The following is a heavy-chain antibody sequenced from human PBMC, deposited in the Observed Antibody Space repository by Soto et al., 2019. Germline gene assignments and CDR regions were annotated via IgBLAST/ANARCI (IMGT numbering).Heavy chain of an antibody. CDR1: GYSFAGYW. J-gene: IGHJ4*02. CDR2: IDPSDSQT. D-gene: IGHD3-22*01. V-gene: IGHV5-10-1*01. Sequence: VEFLKISCKGAGYSFAGYWITWVRQKPGKGLDWMGRIDPSDSQTYYSPSFRGHVTISVTKSITTVFLQWSSLRASDTAMYYCARQIYDSDTDPNFQYYFDSWGQGTPVTVHS. CDR3: ARQIYDSDTDPNFQYYFDS.